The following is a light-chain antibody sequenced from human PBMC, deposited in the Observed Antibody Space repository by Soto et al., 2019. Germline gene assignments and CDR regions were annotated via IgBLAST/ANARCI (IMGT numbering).Light chain of an antibody. V-gene: IGKV1-12*01. J-gene: IGKJ2*01. Sequence: DIQMTQSPSSVSASVGERVTITCRASQGIDNWLAWYQQKPGKSPKILIYSASTLQDGVPSRFSGRGYGIDFTLTISDLQPEDFATYFCQRTNSFPPFTFGQGTKLEI. CDR1: QGIDNW. CDR3: QRTNSFPPFT. CDR2: SAS.